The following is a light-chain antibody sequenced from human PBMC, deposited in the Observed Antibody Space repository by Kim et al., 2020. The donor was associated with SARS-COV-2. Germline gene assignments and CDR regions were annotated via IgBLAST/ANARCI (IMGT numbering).Light chain of an antibody. V-gene: IGKV3-20*01. J-gene: IGKJ2*03. Sequence: LSPGERATLSCRASQSVSRSYLAWYQQKPGQAPRLLIYGASSRATGIPDRFSGSGSGTDFTLTISRLEPEDFAVYYCQQYVSSRGSFGQGTKLEI. CDR1: QSVSRSY. CDR3: QQYVSSRGS. CDR2: GAS.